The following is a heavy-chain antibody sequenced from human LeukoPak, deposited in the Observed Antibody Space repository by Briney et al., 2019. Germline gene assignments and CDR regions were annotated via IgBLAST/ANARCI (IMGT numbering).Heavy chain of an antibody. CDR1: GYTFTRYY. CDR3: ARGRGDSTPYYFDY. V-gene: IGHV1-2*02. D-gene: IGHD4-17*01. Sequence: ASMKVSCKASGYTFTRYYIHWVRQAPGQGLEWMGWINPNSGGTNSAQKFQGRVTMTTDTSISTAYVDLSRLTSDDTAVYYCARGRGDSTPYYFDYWGQGTLVTVSS. CDR2: INPNSGGT. J-gene: IGHJ4*02.